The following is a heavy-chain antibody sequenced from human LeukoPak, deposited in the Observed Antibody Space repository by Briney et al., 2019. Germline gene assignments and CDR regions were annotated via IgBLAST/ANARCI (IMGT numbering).Heavy chain of an antibody. Sequence: GGSLRLSCAASGFTFSSYAMHWVRQAPGKGLEWVAVISYDGSNKYYADSVKGRFTISRDNSKNTLYLQMNSLRAEDTAAYYCARDRHTAMVGLFDYWGQGTLVTVSS. D-gene: IGHD5-18*01. CDR3: ARDRHTAMVGLFDY. V-gene: IGHV3-30-3*01. J-gene: IGHJ4*02. CDR2: ISYDGSNK. CDR1: GFTFSSYA.